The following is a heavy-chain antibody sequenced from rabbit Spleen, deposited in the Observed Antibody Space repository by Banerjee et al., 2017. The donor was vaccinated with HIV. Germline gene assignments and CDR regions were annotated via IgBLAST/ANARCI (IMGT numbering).Heavy chain of an antibody. D-gene: IGHD6-1*01. CDR2: IYGGDSDITS. Sequence: QEQLEESGGDLVKPEGSLTLTCTASGFSFSSSYWICWVRQAPGKGLEWIACIYGGDSDITSYYANWAKGRFTISKTSSTTVTLQMTSLTVADTATYFCARDVVGRAGVAYGYGTGFGLWGPGTLVTVS. CDR3: ARDVVGRAGVAYGYGTGFGL. V-gene: IGHV1S45*01. CDR1: GFSFSSSYW. J-gene: IGHJ4*01.